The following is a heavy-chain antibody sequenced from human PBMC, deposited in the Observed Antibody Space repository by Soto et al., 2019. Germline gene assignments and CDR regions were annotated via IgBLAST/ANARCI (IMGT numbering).Heavy chain of an antibody. D-gene: IGHD3-3*01. CDR2: IIPIFGTA. V-gene: IGHV1-69*13. CDR3: ARALNYDFWSGYPPYYYYYMDV. J-gene: IGHJ6*03. CDR1: GGTFSSYA. Sequence: SVKVSCKASGGTFSSYAISWVRQAPGQGLEWMGGIIPIFGTANYAQKFQGRVTITADESTSTAYMELSSLRSEDTAVYYCARALNYDFWSGYPPYYYYYMDVWGKGTTVTV.